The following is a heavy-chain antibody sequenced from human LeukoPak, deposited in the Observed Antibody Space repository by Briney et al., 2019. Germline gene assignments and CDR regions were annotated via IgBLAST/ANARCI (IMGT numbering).Heavy chain of an antibody. CDR3: AKGFKMATELNY. J-gene: IGHJ4*02. Sequence: GGSLRLPCAASGFTFSSYGMHWVRQAPGKGLEWVAFIRYDGSNKYYADSVKGRFTTSRDNSKNTLYLQMNSLRAEDTAVYYCAKGFKMATELNYWGQGTLVTVSS. CDR1: GFTFSSYG. CDR2: IRYDGSNK. V-gene: IGHV3-30*02. D-gene: IGHD5-24*01.